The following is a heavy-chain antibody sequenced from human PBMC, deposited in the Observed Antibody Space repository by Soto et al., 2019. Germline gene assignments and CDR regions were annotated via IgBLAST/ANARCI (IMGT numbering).Heavy chain of an antibody. D-gene: IGHD1-7*01. J-gene: IGHJ5*02. Sequence: SETLSLTCAVYGGSFSGYYWSWIRQPPGKGLEWIGEINHSGSTNYNPSLKSRVTISVDTSKNQFSLKLSSVTAADTAVYYCARVLTELELQGLGWFDPWGQGTLVTVSS. CDR1: GGSFSGYY. CDR2: INHSGST. V-gene: IGHV4-34*01. CDR3: ARVLTELELQGLGWFDP.